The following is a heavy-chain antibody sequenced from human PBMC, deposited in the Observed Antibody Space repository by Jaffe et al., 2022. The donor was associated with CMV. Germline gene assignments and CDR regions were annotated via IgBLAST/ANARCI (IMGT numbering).Heavy chain of an antibody. D-gene: IGHD3-22*01. J-gene: IGHJ4*02. V-gene: IGHV4-59*08. Sequence: QVQLQESGPGLVKPSETLSLTCTVSGGSISSYYWSWIRQPPGKGLEWIGYIYYSGSTNYNPSLKSRVTISVDTSKNQFSLKLSSVTAADTAVYYCARLGFDYYDSSGYYYFDYWGQGTLVTVSS. CDR2: IYYSGST. CDR1: GGSISSYY. CDR3: ARLGFDYYDSSGYYYFDY.